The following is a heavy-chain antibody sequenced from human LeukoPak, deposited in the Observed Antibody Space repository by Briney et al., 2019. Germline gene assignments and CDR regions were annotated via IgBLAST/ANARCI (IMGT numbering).Heavy chain of an antibody. Sequence: GGSLRLSCAASGFTVSSNYMSWVRQAPGKGLEWVAFIRYDGSNKYYADSVKGRFTISRDNSKNTLYLQMNSLRAEDTAVYYCARGAGYSYDHNWFDPWGQGTLVTVSS. J-gene: IGHJ5*02. CDR3: ARGAGYSYDHNWFDP. V-gene: IGHV3-30*02. D-gene: IGHD5-18*01. CDR2: IRYDGSNK. CDR1: GFTVSSNY.